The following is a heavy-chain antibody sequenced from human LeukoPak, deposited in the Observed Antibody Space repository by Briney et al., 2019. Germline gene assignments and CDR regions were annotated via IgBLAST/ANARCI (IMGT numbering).Heavy chain of an antibody. CDR1: GGSLSRYS. Sequence: PSETLSLTCTVSGGSLSRYSWRWIRQPPGKGLEWIGYISYSGTTNYNPSLKSRVTISVDTSKNQFSLELRSVTAADTAVYYCARDRGPDCNGGSCWDLWGQGTQVTVSS. V-gene: IGHV4-59*01. CDR3: ARDRGPDCNGGSCWDL. CDR2: ISYSGTT. J-gene: IGHJ5*02. D-gene: IGHD2-15*01.